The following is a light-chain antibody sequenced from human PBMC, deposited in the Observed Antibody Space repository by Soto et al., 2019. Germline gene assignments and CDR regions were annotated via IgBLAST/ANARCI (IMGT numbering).Light chain of an antibody. Sequence: QLVLTQPPSASGTPGQRVTISCSGSSSNIGSHDVYWYQQLPGMAPNLLIYKNDQRPSGVPDRFSGSKSGTSASLAISGLRSADEADYYCAAWDDSLSGVVFGGGTKLTVL. CDR2: KND. CDR3: AAWDDSLSGVV. V-gene: IGLV1-47*01. J-gene: IGLJ2*01. CDR1: SSNIGSHD.